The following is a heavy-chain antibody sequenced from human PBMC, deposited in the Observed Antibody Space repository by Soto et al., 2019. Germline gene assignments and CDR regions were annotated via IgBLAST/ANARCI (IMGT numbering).Heavy chain of an antibody. V-gene: IGHV3-30-3*01. Sequence: QVQLVESGGGVVQPGRSLRLSCAASGFIFSSYALHWVRQAPGKGLEWVALISYDGSNKYYADSVKGRFTISRDNSKNTLYQQMNSLRAEDTAVYYCARVSALRAFDPWGQGTLVTVSS. CDR2: ISYDGSNK. CDR1: GFIFSSYA. D-gene: IGHD2-15*01. J-gene: IGHJ5*02. CDR3: ARVSALRAFDP.